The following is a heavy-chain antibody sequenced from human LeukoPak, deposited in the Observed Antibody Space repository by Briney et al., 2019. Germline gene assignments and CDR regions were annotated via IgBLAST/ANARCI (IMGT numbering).Heavy chain of an antibody. D-gene: IGHD2-2*01. V-gene: IGHV4-61*02. CDR2: IYTSGST. CDR1: GGSISSGGYY. CDR3: AGSSTSQDYYYYYMDV. Sequence: SQTLSLTCTVSGGSISSGGYYWSWIRQPAGKGLEWIGRIYTSGSTNYNPSLKSRVTMSVDTSKNQFSLKLSSVTAADTAVYYCAGSSTSQDYYYYYMDVWGKGTTVTVSS. J-gene: IGHJ6*03.